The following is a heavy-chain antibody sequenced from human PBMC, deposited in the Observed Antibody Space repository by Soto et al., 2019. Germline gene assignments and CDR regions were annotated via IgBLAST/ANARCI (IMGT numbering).Heavy chain of an antibody. D-gene: IGHD4-4*01. CDR3: ARGGTVTTSFYYYMDV. CDR2: ISAGNGNT. V-gene: IGHV1-18*01. J-gene: IGHJ6*03. CDR1: GYTFTSYG. Sequence: GASVKVSCKASGYTFTSYGISWVRQAPGQGLEWMGWISAGNGNTNYSQKLQGRVTMTRDTSASTAYMELSSLRSEDTAVYYCARGGTVTTSFYYYMDVWGKGTTVTVSS.